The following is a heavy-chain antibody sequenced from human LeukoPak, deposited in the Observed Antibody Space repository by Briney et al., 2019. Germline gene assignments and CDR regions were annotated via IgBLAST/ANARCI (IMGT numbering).Heavy chain of an antibody. CDR3: ARLVAVAVY. CDR1: GDTFSNYE. CDR2: IIPIFGTA. V-gene: IGHV1-69*13. Sequence: GASVKVSCKATGDTFSNYEINWVRQAPGQGLEWMGGIIPIFGTATYAPDFQGRVTITADESTTTAYMELSSLTSEDTAVYYCARLVAVAVYWGQGTLVTVSS. D-gene: IGHD6-19*01. J-gene: IGHJ4*02.